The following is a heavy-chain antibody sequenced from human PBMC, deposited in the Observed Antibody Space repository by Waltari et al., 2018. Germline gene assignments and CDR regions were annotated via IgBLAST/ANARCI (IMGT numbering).Heavy chain of an antibody. J-gene: IGHJ4*02. D-gene: IGHD6-25*01. V-gene: IGHV6-1*01. CDR2: TYYWSMWFS. Sequence: QVQLLQSGPGLVKPSETLTLTCDISGDTVANANAAWNVIRQSPSWGLEWMGRTYYWSMWFSNYATSMSCRVSLSPDTSKNQFSLQLKSVTPEDTAVYFCVRGGSFCSGGTCYGYFDYWGQGLLVTVS. CDR1: GDTVANANAA. CDR3: VRGGSFCSGGTCYGYFDY.